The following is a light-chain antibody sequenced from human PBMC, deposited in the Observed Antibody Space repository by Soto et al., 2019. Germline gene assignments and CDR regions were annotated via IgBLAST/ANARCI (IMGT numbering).Light chain of an antibody. Sequence: EIVLTQSPGTLSLSPGERATLSCRASQTLSSSRLAWYQQKAGQAPRLLIYGASRRATGIPDRFSGSGSGTEFTLTISRLEPEDFAVYYCQQYGSSLMYTFGQGTRLDIK. V-gene: IGKV3-20*01. J-gene: IGKJ2*01. CDR3: QQYGSSLMYT. CDR1: QTLSSSR. CDR2: GAS.